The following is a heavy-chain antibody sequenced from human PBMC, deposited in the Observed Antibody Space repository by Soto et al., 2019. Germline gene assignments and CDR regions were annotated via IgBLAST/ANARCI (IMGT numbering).Heavy chain of an antibody. CDR1: GASVSSNSAA. V-gene: IGHV6-1*01. J-gene: IGHJ6*03. CDR3: AGTTSHQWYYMDV. CDR2: TYYRSRWYN. D-gene: IGHD1-7*01. Sequence: QVQLQESGPGLLKPSQPLSLTCAISGASVSSNSAAWNWIRLSPSRGLEWLARTYYRSRWYNDYAVSVRSRITVNPDTSKNQFSLQLTSVTPEDTAVYYCAGTTSHQWYYMDVWGKGTTVTVSS.